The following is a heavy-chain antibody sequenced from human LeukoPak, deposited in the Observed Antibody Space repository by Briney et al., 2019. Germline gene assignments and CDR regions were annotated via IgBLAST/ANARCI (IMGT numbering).Heavy chain of an antibody. CDR2: IYYSGST. Sequence: SETLSLTCTVSGGSISSYYWSWIRQPPGKGLEGIGYIYYSGSTNYNPSLKSRVTISVDTSKNQFSLKLSSVTAADTAVYYCARVRPYDALPGIWGQGTLVTVSS. D-gene: IGHD3-3*01. CDR3: ARVRPYDALPGI. CDR1: GGSISSYY. V-gene: IGHV4-59*01. J-gene: IGHJ4*02.